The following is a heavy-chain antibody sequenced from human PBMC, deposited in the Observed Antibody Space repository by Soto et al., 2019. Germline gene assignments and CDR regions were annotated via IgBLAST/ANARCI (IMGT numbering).Heavy chain of an antibody. CDR1: GLTFGSRA. V-gene: IGHV3-23*01. D-gene: IGHD2-2*01. J-gene: IGHJ4*02. Sequence: EVQLLESGGDLKQPGGSLRLSCVASGLTFGSRAMTWVRQAPGEGLQWVSTITDTGGDAKYADSVRGRFVISRDNSKKTLYLQMTSLRAEDTAVYYCASWVPAAMRHYWGQGTLVTVSS. CDR3: ASWVPAAMRHY. CDR2: ITDTGGDA.